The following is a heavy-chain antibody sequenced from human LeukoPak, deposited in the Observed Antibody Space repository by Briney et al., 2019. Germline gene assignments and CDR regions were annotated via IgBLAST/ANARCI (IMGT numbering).Heavy chain of an antibody. V-gene: IGHV4-59*12. CDR2: IYYSGST. D-gene: IGHD2-2*01. Sequence: SETLSLTCTVSGGSISSYYWSWIRQPPGKGLEWIGYIYYSGSTNYNPSPKSRVTISVDTSKNQFSLKLSSVTAADTAVYYCARSRGVVPAAEFDPWGQGTLVTVSS. CDR1: GGSISSYY. CDR3: ARSRGVVPAAEFDP. J-gene: IGHJ5*02.